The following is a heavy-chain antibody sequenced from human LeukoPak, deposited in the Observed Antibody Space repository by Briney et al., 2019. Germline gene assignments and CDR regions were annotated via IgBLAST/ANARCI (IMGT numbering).Heavy chain of an antibody. CDR1: GFTVSSDY. J-gene: IGHJ5*02. CDR2: IYSGGST. Sequence: GGSLRLSCAASGFTVSSDYMSWVRQAPGKGLEWVSVIYSGGSTYYADSVKGRFTISRDKSKNTVYLQMNSPRFEDTAMYYCARNWFDPWGQGTLVTVSS. CDR3: ARNWFDP. V-gene: IGHV3-53*05.